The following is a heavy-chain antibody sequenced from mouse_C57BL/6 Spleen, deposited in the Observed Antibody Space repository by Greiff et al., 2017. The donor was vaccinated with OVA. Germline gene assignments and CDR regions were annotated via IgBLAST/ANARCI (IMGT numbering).Heavy chain of an antibody. Sequence: EVQRVESGGGLVKPGGSLKLSCAASGFTFSSYAMSWVRQTPEKRLEWVATISDGGSYTYYPDNVKGRFTISRDNAKNNLYLQMSHLKSEDTAMYYCARTLYPYYAMDYWGQGTSVTVSS. J-gene: IGHJ4*01. CDR2: ISDGGSYT. V-gene: IGHV5-4*01. CDR3: ARTLYPYYAMDY. D-gene: IGHD2-3*01. CDR1: GFTFSSYA.